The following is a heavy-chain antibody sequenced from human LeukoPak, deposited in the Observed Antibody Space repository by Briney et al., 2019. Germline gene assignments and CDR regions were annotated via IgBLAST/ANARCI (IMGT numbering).Heavy chain of an antibody. V-gene: IGHV4-34*01. CDR3: ARRGYNYGYAFDV. J-gene: IGHJ3*01. CDR2: INHSGST. D-gene: IGHD5-18*01. Sequence: SETLSLTCAVYGGSFSGYYWSWIRQPPGKGLEWIGEINHSGSTNYNPSLKRRLTISADTSKNQFSLNLNSVTAADTAVYYCARRGYNYGYAFDVWGHGTMVTVSS. CDR1: GGSFSGYY.